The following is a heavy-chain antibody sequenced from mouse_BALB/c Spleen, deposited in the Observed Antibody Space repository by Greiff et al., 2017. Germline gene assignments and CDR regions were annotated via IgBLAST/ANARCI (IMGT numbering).Heavy chain of an antibody. J-gene: IGHJ1*01. D-gene: IGHD2-1*01. Sequence: DVKLVESGGGLVQPGGSLKLSCAASGFTFSSYAMSWVRQTPEKRLEWVASISSGGSTYYPDSVKGRFTISRDNARNILYLQMSSLRSEDTAMYYCARGYYGNYGWYFDVWGAGTTVTVSS. CDR2: ISSGGST. CDR3: ARGYYGNYGWYFDV. V-gene: IGHV5-6-5*01. CDR1: GFTFSSYA.